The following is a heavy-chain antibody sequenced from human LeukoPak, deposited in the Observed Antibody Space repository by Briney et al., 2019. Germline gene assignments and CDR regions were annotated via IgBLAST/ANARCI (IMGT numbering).Heavy chain of an antibody. D-gene: IGHD6-13*01. CDR1: GGSTSGYY. V-gene: IGHV4-59*01. Sequence: SETLSLTCTVSGGSTSGYYWSWIRQPPGKGLEWIAYIYYSGSTNYNPSLKSRVTISVDTSKNQFSLKLSSVTAADTAVYYCARIPGAAAGHKYYYYYYGMDVWGQGTTVTVSS. J-gene: IGHJ6*02. CDR2: IYYSGST. CDR3: ARIPGAAAGHKYYYYYYGMDV.